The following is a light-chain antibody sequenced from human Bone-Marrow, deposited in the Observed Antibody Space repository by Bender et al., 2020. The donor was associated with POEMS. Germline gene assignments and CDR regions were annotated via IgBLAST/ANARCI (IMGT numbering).Light chain of an antibody. V-gene: IGLV3-25*03. CDR2: HDT. J-gene: IGLJ2*01. CDR1: ALPKQY. CDR3: QSADVSGGVV. Sequence: SYEVTQSPSVSVSPGQTARITCSGDALPKQYAYWYQQKPGQAPILVIYHDTERPSGIPERFSGSTSGTTVTLTITGVQAEDEADYYCQSADVSGGVVFGGGTKLTVL.